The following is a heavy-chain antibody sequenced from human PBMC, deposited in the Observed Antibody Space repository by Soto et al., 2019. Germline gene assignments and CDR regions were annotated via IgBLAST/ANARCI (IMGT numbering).Heavy chain of an antibody. V-gene: IGHV3-30*03. Sequence: QVQLVESGGGVVQPGRSLSLSCAASGFTFSTYGMHWVRQAPGKGLEWVAVISDDGSHTYYADSVKGRFTVSRDNSKNTLYLQMNRLRAEDTAVYYCARDGLMGVTNLAADWGQGTLVTVSS. CDR3: ARDGLMGVTNLAAD. CDR1: GFTFSTYG. J-gene: IGHJ4*02. CDR2: ISDDGSHT. D-gene: IGHD2-21*02.